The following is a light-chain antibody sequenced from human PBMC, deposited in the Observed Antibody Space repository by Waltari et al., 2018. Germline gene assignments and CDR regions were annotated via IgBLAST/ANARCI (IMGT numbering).Light chain of an antibody. CDR3: QQSYSDPPIT. CDR2: AAS. V-gene: IGKV1-39*01. Sequence: DIQLTQSPSSLSASIGDRVTITCRASQSISTYLNWYQQRPGKAPKLLIYAASSLQSGFPSRFSGGGSGTDFTLTISSLQPDDFVTYYCQQSYSDPPITFGQGTRL. J-gene: IGKJ5*01. CDR1: QSISTY.